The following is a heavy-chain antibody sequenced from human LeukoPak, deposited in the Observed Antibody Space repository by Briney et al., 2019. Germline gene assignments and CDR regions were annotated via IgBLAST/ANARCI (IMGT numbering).Heavy chain of an antibody. D-gene: IGHD3-22*01. CDR2: ISYDGSNK. CDR1: GFTFSSYA. V-gene: IGHV3-30*04. CDR3: ARSLPGGYDSSGYYPDY. Sequence: PGGSLRLSCAASGFTFSSYAMHWVRQAPGKGLEWVAVISYDGSNKYYADSVKGRFTISRDNSKNKLYLQMNSLRAEDTAVYYCARSLPGGYDSSGYYPDYWGQGTLVTVSS. J-gene: IGHJ4*02.